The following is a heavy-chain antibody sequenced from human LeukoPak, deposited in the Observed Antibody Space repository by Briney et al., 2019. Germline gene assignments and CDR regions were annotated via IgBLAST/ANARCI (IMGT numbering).Heavy chain of an antibody. CDR3: VRETVSVITDFDY. CDR2: IKEDGSEQ. V-gene: IGHV3-7*01. D-gene: IGHD3-16*02. J-gene: IGHJ4*02. Sequence: GGSLRLSCAASGFTFSRHWMTWVRQAPGKGLEWVAHIKEDGSEQYYVDSIKGRFTISRDNAKNSLYLQMSILSAEDTAIYYCVRETVSVITDFDYWGQGTLVTVSS. CDR1: GFTFSRHW.